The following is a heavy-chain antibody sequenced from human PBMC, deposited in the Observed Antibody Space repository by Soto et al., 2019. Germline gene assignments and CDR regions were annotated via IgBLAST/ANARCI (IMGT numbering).Heavy chain of an antibody. J-gene: IGHJ4*02. V-gene: IGHV4-31*03. D-gene: IGHD6-13*01. CDR3: ARFGKIAAAGTSRHFDY. Sequence: SETLSLTCTVPGGSISSGGYYWSWIRQHPGKGLEWIGYIYYSGSTYYNPSLKSRVTISVDTSKNQFSLKLSSVTAADTAVYYCARFGKIAAAGTSRHFDYWGQGTLVTVSS. CDR1: GGSISSGGYY. CDR2: IYYSGST.